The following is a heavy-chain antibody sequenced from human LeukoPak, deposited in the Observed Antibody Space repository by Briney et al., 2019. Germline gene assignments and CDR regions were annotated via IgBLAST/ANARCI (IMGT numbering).Heavy chain of an antibody. V-gene: IGHV1-3*01. D-gene: IGHD1-14*01. CDR3: ARQPWEPYQPLLV. CDR2: INAGNGNT. CDR1: GYTFTSYA. Sequence: ASVKVSCKALGYTFTSYAMHWVRQAPGQRLEWMGWINAGNGNTKYSQKFQGRVTITRDTSASTAYMELSSLRSDDTAMYYCARQPWEPYQPLLVWGQGTLVTVSS. J-gene: IGHJ4*02.